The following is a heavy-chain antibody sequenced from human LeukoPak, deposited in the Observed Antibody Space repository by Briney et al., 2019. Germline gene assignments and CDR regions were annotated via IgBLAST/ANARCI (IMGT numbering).Heavy chain of an antibody. V-gene: IGHV3-7*04. D-gene: IGHD5-24*01. Sequence: PGGSLRLSCVASRFPFSSYWMTWVRQAPGKGLGWVANIKQDGSKKSYVDSVKGRFTISRDNAKNSLYLQMNSLRAEDTAIYYCTRVGYIDEGIDYWGQGTLVTVSS. CDR3: TRVGYIDEGIDY. J-gene: IGHJ4*02. CDR1: RFPFSSYW. CDR2: IKQDGSKK.